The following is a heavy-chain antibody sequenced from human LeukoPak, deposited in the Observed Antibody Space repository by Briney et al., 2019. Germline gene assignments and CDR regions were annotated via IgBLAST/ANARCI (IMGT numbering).Heavy chain of an antibody. V-gene: IGHV4-4*07. CDR2: FYSSGST. CDR3: ARGGAAGDAFDI. Sequence: SETLSLTCTVSGGSISSYYWSWIRQPAGKGLEWIGRFYSSGSTNYNPSLMSRVTISLDKSKNQFSLKLTSVTAADTAVYYCARGGAAGDAFDIWGQGTMVTVSS. D-gene: IGHD1-14*01. J-gene: IGHJ3*02. CDR1: GGSISSYY.